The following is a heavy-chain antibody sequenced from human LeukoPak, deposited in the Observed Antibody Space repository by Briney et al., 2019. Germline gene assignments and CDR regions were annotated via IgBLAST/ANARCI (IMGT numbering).Heavy chain of an antibody. V-gene: IGHV1-8*01. Sequence: GASVKASCKASGYIFTTYDINWVRQAAGQGLEWMGWMNPKSGNTGYAQNFRGRVTMTRNTSITTSYMELSSLRSEDTAVYFCARASRTYFGDYLYYFDSWGQGTQVTVSS. J-gene: IGHJ4*02. D-gene: IGHD4-17*01. CDR3: ARASRTYFGDYLYYFDS. CDR2: MNPKSGNT. CDR1: GYIFTTYD.